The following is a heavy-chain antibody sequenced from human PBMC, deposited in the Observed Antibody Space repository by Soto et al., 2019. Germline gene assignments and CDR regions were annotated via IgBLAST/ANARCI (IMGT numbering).Heavy chain of an antibody. Sequence: SETLSLTCAVSGGSISSGGYSWSWIRQPPGKGLEWIGYIYHSGSTYYNPSLKSRVTISVDRSKNQFSLKLSSVTAADTAVYYCARGGVDYYDSSGYYFSQYYFDYWGQGTLVTVSS. CDR1: GGSISSGGYS. CDR3: ARGGVDYYDSSGYYFSQYYFDY. D-gene: IGHD3-22*01. CDR2: IYHSGST. V-gene: IGHV4-30-2*01. J-gene: IGHJ4*02.